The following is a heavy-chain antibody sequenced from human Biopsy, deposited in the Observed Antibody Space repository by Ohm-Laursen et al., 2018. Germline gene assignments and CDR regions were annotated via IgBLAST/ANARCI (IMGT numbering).Heavy chain of an antibody. D-gene: IGHD3-9*01. CDR3: ARDETGSSVFGPYYYGMDV. CDR2: INPTGGTT. J-gene: IGHJ6*02. V-gene: IGHV1-46*01. Sequence: VSSVKVSCKASGGTFTNYAMSWVRQAPGQGLEWMGIINPTGGTTSYAEKFQGRVTLTRDTSTGTVYLELNSLIYEDTALYYCARDETGSSVFGPYYYGMDVWGQGTTVTVSS. CDR1: GGTFTNYA.